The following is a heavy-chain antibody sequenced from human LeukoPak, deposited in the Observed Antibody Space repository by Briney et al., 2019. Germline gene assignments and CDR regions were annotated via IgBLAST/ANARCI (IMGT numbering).Heavy chain of an antibody. J-gene: IGHJ3*01. CDR2: IYTSGIT. D-gene: IGHD2-21*02. CDR3: ARGRDGDPFNDAFDF. Sequence: SETLSLTCTVSGGSISSYYWSWIRQPAGKGLEWIGRIYTSGITNYNPSLKSRVTMSVDTSKNQFSLKLSSVTAADTAVYYCARGRDGDPFNDAFDFWGQGTMVTVSS. V-gene: IGHV4-4*07. CDR1: GGSISSYY.